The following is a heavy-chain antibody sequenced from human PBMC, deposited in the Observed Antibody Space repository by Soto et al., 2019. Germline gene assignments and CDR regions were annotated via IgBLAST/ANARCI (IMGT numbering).Heavy chain of an antibody. Sequence: QVQLQESGPGLVKPSQTLSLTCTVSGGSISSGGYYWSWIRQHPGKGLEWIGYIYCSGSTYYNQSLKSRVTITVDTSKNQFSLKLSSVTAADTAVYYCATAMVTRGSGDILPVLDYWGQGTLVTVSS. V-gene: IGHV4-31*03. CDR2: IYCSGST. CDR3: ATAMVTRGSGDILPVLDY. CDR1: GGSISSGGYY. J-gene: IGHJ4*02. D-gene: IGHD5-18*01.